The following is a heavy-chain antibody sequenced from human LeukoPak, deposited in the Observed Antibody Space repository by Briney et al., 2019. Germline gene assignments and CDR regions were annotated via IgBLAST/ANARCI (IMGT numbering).Heavy chain of an antibody. Sequence: SETLSLTCTVSGGSISSYYWSWIRQPPGKGLEWIGYIYYSGSTNYNPSLKSRVTISVDTSKNQFSLKLSSVTAADTAVYYCAREAPQSDYGDYGAEPNFDYWGQGTLVTVSS. CDR1: GGSISSYY. J-gene: IGHJ4*02. CDR3: AREAPQSDYGDYGAEPNFDY. D-gene: IGHD4-17*01. CDR2: IYYSGST. V-gene: IGHV4-59*01.